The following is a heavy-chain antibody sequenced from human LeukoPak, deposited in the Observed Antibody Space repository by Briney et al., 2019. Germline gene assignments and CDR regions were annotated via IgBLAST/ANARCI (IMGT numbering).Heavy chain of an antibody. V-gene: IGHV4-61*02. CDR1: GGSISSGSYY. CDR2: IYTSGST. CDR3: ARDAAYYYYYYYMDV. J-gene: IGHJ6*03. Sequence: SQXLSLTCTVSGGSISSGSYYWRWVRQPAGTGLEWIGRIYTSGSTNYNPSLKSRVTISVDTSKNQFSLKLSSVTAADTAVYYCARDAAYYYYYYYMDVWGKGTTVTVSS. D-gene: IGHD2-15*01.